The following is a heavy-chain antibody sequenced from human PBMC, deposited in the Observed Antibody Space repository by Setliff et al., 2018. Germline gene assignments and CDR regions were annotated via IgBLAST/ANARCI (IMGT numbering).Heavy chain of an antibody. Sequence: GASVKVSCKASGGTFSSYDISWVRQAPGQGLEWMGRIIPIFGTANYAQKSQGRVTITADKSTSTAYMEPSRLRSEDTAVYYCAISTIFGVVSPTPDAFDIWGQGTMVTVSS. CDR2: IIPIFGTA. D-gene: IGHD3-3*01. J-gene: IGHJ3*02. CDR1: GGTFSSYD. CDR3: AISTIFGVVSPTPDAFDI. V-gene: IGHV1-69*06.